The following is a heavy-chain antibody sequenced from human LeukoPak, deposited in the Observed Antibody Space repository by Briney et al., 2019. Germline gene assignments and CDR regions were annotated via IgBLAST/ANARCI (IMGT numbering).Heavy chain of an antibody. D-gene: IGHD5-18*01. V-gene: IGHV3-30-3*01. J-gene: IGHJ4*02. CDR3: ARVGYGYEFDY. Sequence: GGSLRLSCEASGFTFSSYAMHWARQAPGKGLEWVAVISYDGSNKYYADSVKSRFTISRDNSKNTLYLQMNSLRAEDTAVYYCARVGYGYEFDYWGQGTLVTVSS. CDR1: GFTFSSYA. CDR2: ISYDGSNK.